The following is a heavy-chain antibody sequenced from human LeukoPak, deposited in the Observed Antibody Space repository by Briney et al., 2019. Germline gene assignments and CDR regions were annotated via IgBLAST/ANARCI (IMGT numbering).Heavy chain of an antibody. Sequence: GGSLRLSCAASGFTFSSYAMSWVRQAPGKGLEWVAAISGSGGRTYYAHSVKGRFTISRDNSKNTLYLQMNGLRAEDTAVYYCANLARVPRAFDIWGQGTMATVSS. CDR3: ANLARVPRAFDI. D-gene: IGHD2-2*01. CDR1: GFTFSSYA. J-gene: IGHJ3*02. V-gene: IGHV3-23*01. CDR2: ISGSGGRT.